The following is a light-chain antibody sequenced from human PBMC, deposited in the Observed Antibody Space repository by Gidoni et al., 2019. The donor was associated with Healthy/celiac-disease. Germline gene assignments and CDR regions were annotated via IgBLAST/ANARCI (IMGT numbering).Light chain of an antibody. Sequence: QSALTQPASVSGSRGQSITISCTGTSSDVGRYNLVSWYHQTPGKAPKLMIYEVSKRPSGVSTRFSGSPSGNTASLTISGLQAEDEADYYCCSYAGSGTWVFGGGTKLTAL. V-gene: IGLV2-23*02. J-gene: IGLJ2*01. CDR2: EVS. CDR1: SSDVGRYNL. CDR3: CSYAGSGTWV.